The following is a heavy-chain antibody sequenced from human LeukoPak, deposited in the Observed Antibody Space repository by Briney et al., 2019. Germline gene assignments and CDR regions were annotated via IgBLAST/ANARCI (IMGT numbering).Heavy chain of an antibody. V-gene: IGHV1-8*03. CDR3: ARVGATALFYFDS. Sequence: ASVKVSCTASGYTFTSHDINWVRQATGQGLEWMGWMNPNSGNTVYAQKFQGRVTITRNTSISTAYMELSSLTSEDTAVYYCARVGATALFYFDSWGHGTLVTVSS. D-gene: IGHD1-26*01. J-gene: IGHJ4*01. CDR2: MNPNSGNT. CDR1: GYTFTSHD.